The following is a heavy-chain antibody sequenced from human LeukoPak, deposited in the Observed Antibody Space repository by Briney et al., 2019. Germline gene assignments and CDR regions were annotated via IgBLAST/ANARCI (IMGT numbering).Heavy chain of an antibody. Sequence: ASVKVSCKASGYTFANYIMHWVRQAPGQRLEWMGWINAANGDTEYSQKFQGRVTIIRDTSASTAYMELSSLRSEDTAVYYCARENYDFWSGQTYYYGMDVWGQGTTVTVSS. D-gene: IGHD3-3*01. CDR1: GYTFANYI. CDR3: ARENYDFWSGQTYYYGMDV. J-gene: IGHJ6*02. V-gene: IGHV1-3*01. CDR2: INAANGDT.